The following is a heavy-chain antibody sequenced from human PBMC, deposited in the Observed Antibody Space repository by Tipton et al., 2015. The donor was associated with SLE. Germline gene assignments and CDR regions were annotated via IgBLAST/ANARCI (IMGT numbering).Heavy chain of an antibody. CDR1: GGSISSGSYY. J-gene: IGHJ3*02. Sequence: TLSLTCTVSGGSISSGSYYWSWIRQPAGKGLEWIGRIYTSGSTNYNPSLKSRVTMSVDTSKNQFSLKLSSVTAADTAVYYCARGAPRAFDIWGQGTMVTVSS. V-gene: IGHV4-61*02. CDR3: ARGAPRAFDI. CDR2: IYTSGST.